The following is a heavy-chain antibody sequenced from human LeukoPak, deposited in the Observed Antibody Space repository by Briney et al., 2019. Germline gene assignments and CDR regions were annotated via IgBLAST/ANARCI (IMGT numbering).Heavy chain of an antibody. CDR2: ISGSGGST. CDR3: AKGRFYGSGRPDAFDI. J-gene: IGHJ3*02. CDR1: GFTFSNYA. D-gene: IGHD3-10*01. Sequence: GGSLRLSCAASGFTFSNYAMSWVRQAPGKGLEWVSAISGSGGSTYYADSVKGQFSISRDNSKNTLYLQMNSLRAEDTAVYYCAKGRFYGSGRPDAFDIWGQGTMVTVSS. V-gene: IGHV3-23*01.